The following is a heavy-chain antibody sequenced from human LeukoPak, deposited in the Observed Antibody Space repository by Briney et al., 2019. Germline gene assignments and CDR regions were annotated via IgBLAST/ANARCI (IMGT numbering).Heavy chain of an antibody. D-gene: IGHD5-24*01. CDR1: GYTFTSYG. V-gene: IGHV1-18*01. J-gene: IGHJ3*02. Sequence: GASVKVSCKASGYTFTSYGISWVRQAPGQGLEWMGWISAYNGNTNYAQKLQGRVTMTTDTSTSTAYMELRSLRSDDTAVYYCARGGRDGYNGKYAFDIWGQGTMVTVSS. CDR2: ISAYNGNT. CDR3: ARGGRDGYNGKYAFDI.